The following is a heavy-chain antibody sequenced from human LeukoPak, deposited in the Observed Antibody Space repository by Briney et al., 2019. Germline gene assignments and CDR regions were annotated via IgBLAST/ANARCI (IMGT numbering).Heavy chain of an antibody. J-gene: IGHJ4*02. CDR2: IYSGGST. D-gene: IGHD3-3*01. V-gene: IGHV3-53*03. CDR3: ARVATIFGLYYFDY. CDR1: GFTVSSNY. Sequence: GGSLRLSCAASGFTVSSNYMSWLRKAPGKGLEWVSVIYSGGSTYYADSVKGRVNITRDNSKNTLYLQMNSLRAEVTAVYYCARVATIFGLYYFDYWGQGTLVTVSS.